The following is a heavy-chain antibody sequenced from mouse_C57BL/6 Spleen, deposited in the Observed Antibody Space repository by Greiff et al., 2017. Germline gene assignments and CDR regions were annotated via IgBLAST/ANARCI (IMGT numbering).Heavy chain of an antibody. Sequence: QVQLKQSGAELVKPGASVKLSCKASGYTFTEYSIHWVKQRSGQGLEWIGWFYPGIGSIKYNEKFKDKATLTAENSSSTVYMEVSRLTSEDSAVYFCARHAYYAYYFDYGGQGTTLTVSS. D-gene: IGHD1-1*02. V-gene: IGHV1-62-2*01. CDR1: GYTFTEYS. CDR3: ARHAYYAYYFDY. J-gene: IGHJ2*01. CDR2: FYPGIGSI.